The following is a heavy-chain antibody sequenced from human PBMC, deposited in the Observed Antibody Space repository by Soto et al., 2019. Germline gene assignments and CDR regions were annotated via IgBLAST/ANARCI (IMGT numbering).Heavy chain of an antibody. J-gene: IGHJ3*02. Sequence: EVQLLESGGGLVQPGGSLRLSCAASGFTFSSYAMSWVRQAPGKGLEWVSAISGSGGTTYYADSVKGRFTFSRDNSKNTLYLQMNSLRAGDTAVYYCAKTANGWFSAFEIWGQGTMVTVSS. V-gene: IGHV3-23*01. CDR1: GFTFSSYA. CDR2: ISGSGGTT. D-gene: IGHD6-19*01. CDR3: AKTANGWFSAFEI.